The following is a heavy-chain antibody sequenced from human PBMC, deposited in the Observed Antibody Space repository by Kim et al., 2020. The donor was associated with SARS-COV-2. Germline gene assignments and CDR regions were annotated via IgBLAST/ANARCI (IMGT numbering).Heavy chain of an antibody. CDR3: ARGYRITIFGVVTGRFDY. J-gene: IGHJ4*02. Sequence: ASVKVSCKASGYTFTSYAMHWVRQAPGQRLEWMGWINAGNGNTKYSQKFQGRVTITRDTSASTAYMELSSLRSEDTAVYYCARGYRITIFGVVTGRFDYWGQGTLVTVSS. D-gene: IGHD3-3*01. V-gene: IGHV1-3*01. CDR2: INAGNGNT. CDR1: GYTFTSYA.